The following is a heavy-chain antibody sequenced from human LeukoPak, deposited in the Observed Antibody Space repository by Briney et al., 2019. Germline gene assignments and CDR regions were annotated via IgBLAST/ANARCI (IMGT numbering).Heavy chain of an antibody. CDR1: GFTFSSYA. V-gene: IGHV3-23*01. J-gene: IGHJ5*02. CDR2: ISGSGGGT. Sequence: GGSLRLSCAASGFTFSSYAMSWVRQAPGKGLEWVSAISGSGGGTYYADSVKGRFTISRDNSKNTLFLQMNSLRPEDTAVYYCAKDHNYDFWSAYYTPWGQGTLVTVSS. D-gene: IGHD3-3*01. CDR3: AKDHNYDFWSAYYTP.